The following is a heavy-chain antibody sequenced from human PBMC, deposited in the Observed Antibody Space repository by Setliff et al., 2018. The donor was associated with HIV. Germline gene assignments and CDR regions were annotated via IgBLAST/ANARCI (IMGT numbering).Heavy chain of an antibody. CDR2: LYHSGSA. CDR1: GGSISSHY. V-gene: IGHV4-59*11. J-gene: IGHJ4*02. CDR3: ARGPSLQTTLFDY. Sequence: SETLSLTCTVSGGSISSHYWSWIRQPPGKGLEWIGYLYHSGSANYNPSLKSRVTISGDTSKNQFSLKLTSVTAADTAVYYCARGPSLQTTLFDYWSQGTLVTVSS.